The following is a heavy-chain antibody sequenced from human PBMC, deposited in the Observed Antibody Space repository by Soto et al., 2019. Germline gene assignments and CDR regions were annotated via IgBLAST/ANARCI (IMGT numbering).Heavy chain of an antibody. V-gene: IGHV1-3*01. J-gene: IGHJ6*02. CDR1: GYTFTSYA. D-gene: IGHD2-15*01. CDR3: AREVRYCSGGSCYSPSLDV. CDR2: INAGNGNT. Sequence: GASVKVSCKASGYTFTSYAMHWVRQAPGQRLEWMGWINAGNGNTKYSQKFQGRVTITADESTSTAYMELSSLRSEDTAVYYCAREVRYCSGGSCYSPSLDVWGQGTTVTVSS.